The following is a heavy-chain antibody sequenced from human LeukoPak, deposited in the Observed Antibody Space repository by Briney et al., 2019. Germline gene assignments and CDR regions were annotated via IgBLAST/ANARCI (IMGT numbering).Heavy chain of an antibody. CDR3: ARERVMYYYGAGSPDY. D-gene: IGHD3-10*01. V-gene: IGHV3-30-3*01. J-gene: IGHJ4*02. CDR1: GFTFSNYA. CDR2: VSYDGSNK. Sequence: GGSLRLSCAASGFTFSNYAMHWVRQAPGKGLEWVAVVSYDGSNKYYADSVKGRFTISRDNAKNTLYLQMNSLRAEDTAVYYCARERVMYYYGAGSPDYWGQGTLVTVSS.